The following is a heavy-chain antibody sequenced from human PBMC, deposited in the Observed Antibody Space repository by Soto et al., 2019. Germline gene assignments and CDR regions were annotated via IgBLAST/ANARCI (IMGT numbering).Heavy chain of an antibody. V-gene: IGHV3-7*05. CDR3: AREVHDSSGYYYDLDY. Sequence: GGSLRLSCAASGFTFSSYWMSWVRQAPGKGLEWVANIKQDGSEKYYVDSVRGRFTISRDNAKNSLYLQMNSLRAEDTAVYYCAREVHDSSGYYYDLDYWGQGTLVTVSS. CDR2: IKQDGSEK. D-gene: IGHD3-22*01. J-gene: IGHJ4*02. CDR1: GFTFSSYW.